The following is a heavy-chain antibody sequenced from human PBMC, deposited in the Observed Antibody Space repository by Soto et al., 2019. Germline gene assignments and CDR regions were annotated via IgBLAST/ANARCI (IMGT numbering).Heavy chain of an antibody. CDR3: ASLGYCTNGVCYGVDY. D-gene: IGHD2-8*01. V-gene: IGHV4-39*01. Sequence: SETLSLTCTVSGGSISSSSYYWGWIRQPPGKGLEWIGSIYYSGSTYYNPSLKSRVTISVDTSKNQFSLKLSSVTAADTAVYYCASLGYCTNGVCYGVDYWGQGTLVTVSS. CDR2: IYYSGST. CDR1: GGSISSSSYY. J-gene: IGHJ4*02.